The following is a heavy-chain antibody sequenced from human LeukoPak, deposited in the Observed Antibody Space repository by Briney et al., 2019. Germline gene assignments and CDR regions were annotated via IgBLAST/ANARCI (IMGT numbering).Heavy chain of an antibody. D-gene: IGHD1-26*01. Sequence: GGSLRLSCAASGFTFDDYGMSWVRQVPGKGLEWVSGINWNGGYTPYVDSVKGRFTISRDNAENSLYLQMNSLRAEDTAVYYCARDKVVGATKFDYWGQGTLVTVSS. V-gene: IGHV3-20*04. CDR2: INWNGGYT. J-gene: IGHJ4*02. CDR1: GFTFDDYG. CDR3: ARDKVVGATKFDY.